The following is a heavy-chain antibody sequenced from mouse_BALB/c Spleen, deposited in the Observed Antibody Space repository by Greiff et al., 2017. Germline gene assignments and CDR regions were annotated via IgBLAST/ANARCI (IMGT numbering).Heavy chain of an antibody. J-gene: IGHJ3*01. CDR1: GYTFTSYW. D-gene: IGHD1-1*01. Sequence: QVQLQQSGAELAKPGASVKMSCKASGYTFTSYWMHWVKQRPGQGLEWIGYINPSTGYTEYNQKFKDKATLTADKSSSTAYMQLSSLTSEDSAVYYCARDYGSSYVFAYWGQGTLVTVSA. V-gene: IGHV1-7*01. CDR2: INPSTGYT. CDR3: ARDYGSSYVFAY.